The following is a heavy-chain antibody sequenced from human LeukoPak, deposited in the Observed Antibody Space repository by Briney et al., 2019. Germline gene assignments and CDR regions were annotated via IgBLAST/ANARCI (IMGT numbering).Heavy chain of an antibody. CDR3: AKDPQVVITHGWFDP. V-gene: IGHV3-30*18. CDR1: GFTFSSYG. Sequence: PGGSLRLSCAASGFTFSSYGMHWVRQAPGKGLEWVAVISYDGSNKYYADSVKGRFTISRDNSKNTLYLQMNSLRAEDTAVYYCAKDPQVVITHGWFDPWGQGTLVTVSS. J-gene: IGHJ5*02. CDR2: ISYDGSNK. D-gene: IGHD3-22*01.